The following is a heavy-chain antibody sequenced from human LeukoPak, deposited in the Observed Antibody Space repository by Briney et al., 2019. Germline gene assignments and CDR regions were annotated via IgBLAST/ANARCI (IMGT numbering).Heavy chain of an antibody. CDR2: IRQDGGAK. Sequence: GGSLRLSCAVSGFTFSTYWMSWVRQAPGKGLEWVANIRQDGGAKHYVDSVRGRFTISRDNAKNSLYLQMNSLRAEDTGVYYCATSSDAPANIWGQGTLVTVSS. D-gene: IGHD2-2*01. J-gene: IGHJ4*02. CDR3: ATSSDAPANI. CDR1: GFTFSTYW. V-gene: IGHV3-7*01.